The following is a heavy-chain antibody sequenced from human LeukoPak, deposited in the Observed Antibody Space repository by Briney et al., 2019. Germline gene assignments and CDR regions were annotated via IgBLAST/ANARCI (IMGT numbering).Heavy chain of an antibody. D-gene: IGHD5-12*01. CDR1: GYSISSDYY. Sequence: PSETLSLTCTVSGYSISSDYYWGWIRPPPGKGLEWIGEINHSGSTNYNPSLKSRVTISVDTSKNQFSLKLSSVTAADTAVYYCARGQKVVRPYIVATFFDYWGQGTLVTVSS. CDR3: ARGQKVVRPYIVATFFDY. V-gene: IGHV4-38-2*02. J-gene: IGHJ4*02. CDR2: INHSGST.